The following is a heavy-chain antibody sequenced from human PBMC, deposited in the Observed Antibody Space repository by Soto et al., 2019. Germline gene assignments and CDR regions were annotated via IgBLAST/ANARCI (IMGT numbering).Heavy chain of an antibody. V-gene: IGHV3-33*01. CDR1: GFTFSSYG. CDR2: IWYDGSNK. D-gene: IGHD6-19*01. J-gene: IGHJ4*02. CDR3: ASTSSGNDY. Sequence: QEQLVESGGGVVQPGRSLRLSCAASGFTFSSYGMHWVRQAPGKGLEWVAVIWYDGSNKYYADSVKGRFTISRDNSKNTLYLQMNSLRAEDTAVYYCASTSSGNDYWGQGTLVTVSS.